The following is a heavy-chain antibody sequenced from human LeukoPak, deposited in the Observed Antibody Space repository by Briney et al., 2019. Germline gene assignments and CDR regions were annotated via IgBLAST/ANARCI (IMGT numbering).Heavy chain of an antibody. D-gene: IGHD3-22*01. CDR1: GYTFTSYG. V-gene: IGHV1-18*01. CDR3: GRDYYDSSGYYYAAYY. J-gene: IGHJ4*02. CDR2: ISAYNGNT. Sequence: ASVKVSCKTSGYTFTSYGISWVRQAPGQGLEWMGWISAYNGNTNYAQKLQGRVTMTTDTSTSTAYMELRSLRSDDTAVYYCGRDYYDSSGYYYAAYYWGQGTLVTVSS.